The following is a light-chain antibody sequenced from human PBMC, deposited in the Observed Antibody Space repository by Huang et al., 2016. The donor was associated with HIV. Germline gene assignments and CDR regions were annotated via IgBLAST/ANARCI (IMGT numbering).Light chain of an antibody. Sequence: EIVLTQSPGTLSLSPGERATLSCRASQNINSAYLAWYQQKPGQAPSLLIYGASNRATGVPDFTLTINRLEPDDFAVFYCQQDDTSPLTFGQGTRLEIK. V-gene: IGKV3-20*01. CDR2: GAS. J-gene: IGKJ5*01. CDR1: QNINSAY. CDR3: QQDDTSPLT.